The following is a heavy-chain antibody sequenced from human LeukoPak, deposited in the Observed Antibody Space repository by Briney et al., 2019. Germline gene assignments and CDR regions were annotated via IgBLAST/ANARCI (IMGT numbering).Heavy chain of an antibody. CDR1: GFTFSSFW. Sequence: GGSLRLSCAASGFTFSSFWMHWVRQVPGKGPVWVSGLNSDGSTTGYADSVRGRFTISRDNAKSTLYLQMNSLRAEDTAVYYCARGGYGAHMGWGQGTLVTVSS. D-gene: IGHD4-17*01. J-gene: IGHJ4*02. CDR2: LNSDGSTT. V-gene: IGHV3-74*01. CDR3: ARGGYGAHMG.